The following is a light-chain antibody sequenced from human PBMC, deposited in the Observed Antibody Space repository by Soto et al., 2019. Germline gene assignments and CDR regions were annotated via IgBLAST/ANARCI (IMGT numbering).Light chain of an antibody. V-gene: IGKV3-15*01. CDR2: GAS. Sequence: IVLPQSPATLFLSPGKRATLSCRASQSVSSNLAWYQQKPGQAPRLLIYGASTRATGIPARFSGSGSGTNFTLAISSLQSEDFAVYYCQQYAYWPETFGQGTKVDIK. CDR1: QSVSSN. J-gene: IGKJ1*01. CDR3: QQYAYWPET.